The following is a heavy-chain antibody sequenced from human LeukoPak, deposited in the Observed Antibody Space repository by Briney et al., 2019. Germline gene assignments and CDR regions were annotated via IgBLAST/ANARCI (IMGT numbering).Heavy chain of an antibody. D-gene: IGHD2-2*01. J-gene: IGHJ4*02. CDR1: GGSFSGCY. V-gene: IGHV4-34*01. CDR2: INHSGST. Sequence: SETLSLTCAVYGGSFSGCYWSWIRQPPGKGLEWIGEINHSGSTNYNPSLKSRVTISVDTSKNQFSLKLSSVTAADTAVYYCARGRGIVVVQRIDYWGQGTLVTVSS. CDR3: ARGRGIVVVQRIDY.